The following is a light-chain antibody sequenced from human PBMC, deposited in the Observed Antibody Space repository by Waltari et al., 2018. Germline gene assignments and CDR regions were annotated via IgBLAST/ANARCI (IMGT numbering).Light chain of an antibody. J-gene: IGLJ3*02. CDR1: SSYVGGYHY. CDR2: EVS. Sequence: QSALTQPPSASGSPGQSVTISCTGPSSYVGGYHYVSWYQHHPGKAPKFMIYEVSKRPSGVPDRFSGSKSGNTASLTVSGLQAEDEADYYCSSYAGSNTWVFGGGTKLTVL. CDR3: SSYAGSNTWV. V-gene: IGLV2-8*01.